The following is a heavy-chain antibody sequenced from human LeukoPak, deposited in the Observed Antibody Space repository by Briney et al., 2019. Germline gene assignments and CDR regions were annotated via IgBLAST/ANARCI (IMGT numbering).Heavy chain of an antibody. CDR2: VSYAGST. CDR1: GVPITTFY. J-gene: IGHJ4*02. CDR3: VKGRSWAAGIFDY. Sequence: PSETLSLTCTVSGVPITTFYWSWIRQPPGKGLEWIGSVSYAGSTNYNPSLKSRVTLSIDTSNNQFSLGLSSVTAADTALYHCVKGRSWAAGIFDYWGQGTRVTVSS. D-gene: IGHD6-13*01. V-gene: IGHV4-59*01.